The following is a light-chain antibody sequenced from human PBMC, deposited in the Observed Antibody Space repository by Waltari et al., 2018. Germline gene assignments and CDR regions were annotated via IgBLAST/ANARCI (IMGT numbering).Light chain of an antibody. J-gene: IGKJ4*01. Sequence: EIVMTQSPATLSVSPGETATLSCSASESVGTTLAWYQQKPGLAPRLLIYGASTRATGAPARFTGSGSGTEFTLTISSLQTEDFGVYFCQHYKIRPLTFGGGTKVEI. CDR2: GAS. CDR3: QHYKIRPLT. CDR1: ESVGTT. V-gene: IGKV3-15*01.